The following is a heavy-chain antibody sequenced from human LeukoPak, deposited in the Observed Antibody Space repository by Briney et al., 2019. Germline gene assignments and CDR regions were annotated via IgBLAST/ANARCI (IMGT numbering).Heavy chain of an antibody. Sequence: PGGSLRLSCAASGFTFSSYEMNWVRQAPGKGLEWVSYISSSGSTIYYADSVKGRFTISRDNAKNSLYLQMNSLRAEDTAVYYCAKATGYSSGWVSDYWGQGTLVTVSS. CDR1: GFTFSSYE. V-gene: IGHV3-48*03. CDR2: ISSSGSTI. CDR3: AKATGYSSGWVSDY. J-gene: IGHJ4*02. D-gene: IGHD6-19*01.